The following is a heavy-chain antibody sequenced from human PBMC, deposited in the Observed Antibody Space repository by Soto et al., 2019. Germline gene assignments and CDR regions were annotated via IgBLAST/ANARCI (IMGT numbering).Heavy chain of an antibody. Sequence: QLQLQESGPGLVKPSETLSLTCTVSGGSISRSSYYWVWIRQPPGKGLEWIGSIYYSGSTYYNPSLKSRVTISVDTSKNQFSLKLSSVTAADTAVYYCARLVRLFEQPYNWFDPWGQGPLVIVSS. CDR2: IYYSGST. D-gene: IGHD1-26*01. CDR3: ARLVRLFEQPYNWFDP. CDR1: GGSISRSSYY. V-gene: IGHV4-39*01. J-gene: IGHJ5*02.